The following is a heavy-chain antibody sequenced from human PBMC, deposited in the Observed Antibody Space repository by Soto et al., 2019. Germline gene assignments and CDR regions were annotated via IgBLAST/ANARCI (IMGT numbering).Heavy chain of an antibody. J-gene: IGHJ4*02. CDR1: VCTFSNAW. CDR3: TTDSDRAYFSFEY. Sequence: GGSLRLSCASSVCTFSNAWMSWVRHAPGKWLEWVGRIKSKTDGGTTDYAAPVKGRFTISRDDSKNTLYLQMNSLKTEDTAVYYWTTDSDRAYFSFEYWGQRTLVTVSS. D-gene: IGHD3-16*01. CDR2: IKSKTDGGTT. V-gene: IGHV3-15*01.